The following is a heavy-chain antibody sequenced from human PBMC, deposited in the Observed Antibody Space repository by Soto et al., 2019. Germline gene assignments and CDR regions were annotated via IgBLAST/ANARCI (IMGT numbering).Heavy chain of an antibody. V-gene: IGHV4-4*07. Sequence: SETLSLTSTVSGGSMSGYHWSWVRQPAGKGLEWIGRVHSTGSTDYNPSVESRITVSLDTSKKQFSLKLKSVTAADTALYFCARDSVTLTLFYXWGQGIMFTVSX. CDR1: GGSMSGYH. J-gene: IGHJ4*02. D-gene: IGHD4-17*01. CDR3: ARDSVTLTLFYX. CDR2: VHSTGST.